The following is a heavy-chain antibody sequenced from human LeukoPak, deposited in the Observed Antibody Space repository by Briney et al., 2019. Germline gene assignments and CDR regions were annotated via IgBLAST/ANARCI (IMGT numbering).Heavy chain of an antibody. D-gene: IGHD6-13*01. CDR2: ISGSGGST. Sequence: AGGSLRLSCAASGFTFSSYAMSWVRQAPGKGLEWVSAISGSGGSTYYADSVKGRFTISRDNSKNTLYLQMNSPGAEDTAVYYCAKGHSSSWSPLNYWGQGTLVTVSS. CDR3: AKGHSSSWSPLNY. V-gene: IGHV3-23*01. CDR1: GFTFSSYA. J-gene: IGHJ4*02.